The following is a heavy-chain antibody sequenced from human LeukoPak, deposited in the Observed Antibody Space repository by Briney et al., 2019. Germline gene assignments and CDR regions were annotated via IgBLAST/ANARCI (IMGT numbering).Heavy chain of an antibody. D-gene: IGHD3-22*01. Sequence: PSETLSPTCTVSGGSISSYYWSWIRQPPGKGLEWIGYIYYSGSTNYNPSLKSRVTISVDTSKNQFSLKLSSVTAADTAVYYCARLVVEDAFDIWGQGTMVTVSS. CDR1: GGSISSYY. J-gene: IGHJ3*02. CDR2: IYYSGST. CDR3: ARLVVEDAFDI. V-gene: IGHV4-59*01.